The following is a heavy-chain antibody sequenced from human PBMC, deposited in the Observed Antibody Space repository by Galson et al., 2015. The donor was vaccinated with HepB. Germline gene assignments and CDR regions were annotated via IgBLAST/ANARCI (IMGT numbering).Heavy chain of an antibody. V-gene: IGHV3-7*01. Sequence: SLRLSCAVSGVTFSSYWMNWLRQAPGKGLECVASIKPDGTETQYVDPVKGRFTISRDNAKNSLYLQMNSLTAEDTAVYYCGRDVWGFPDYWGQGTLVTVSS. CDR1: GVTFSSYW. J-gene: IGHJ4*02. D-gene: IGHD7-27*01. CDR3: GRDVWGFPDY. CDR2: IKPDGTET.